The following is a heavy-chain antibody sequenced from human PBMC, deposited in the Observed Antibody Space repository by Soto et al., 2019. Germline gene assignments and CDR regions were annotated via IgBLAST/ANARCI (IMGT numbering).Heavy chain of an antibody. J-gene: IGHJ4*02. CDR3: ARDFRDYGDYVSLYYFDY. CDR2: ISSSSSYI. D-gene: IGHD4-17*01. CDR1: GFTFSSYS. Sequence: GGSLRLSCAASGFTFSSYSMNWVRQAPGKGLEWVSSISSSSSYIYYADSVKGRFTISRDNAKNSLYLQLNSLRAEDTAVYYCARDFRDYGDYVSLYYFDYWGQGTLVTVSS. V-gene: IGHV3-21*01.